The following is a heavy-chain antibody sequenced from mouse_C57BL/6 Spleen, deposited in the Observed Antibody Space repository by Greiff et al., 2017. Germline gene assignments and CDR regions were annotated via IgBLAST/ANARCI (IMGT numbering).Heavy chain of an antibody. CDR3: ARGGEQLRPYY. V-gene: IGHV14-2*01. CDR1: GYTFTSYW. CDR2: IDPEDGET. D-gene: IGHD3-2*02. Sequence: VQLQQPGAELVKPGASVKVSCKASGYTFTSYWMHWVKQRTEQGLEWIGRIDPEDGETKYAPKFQGKATITADTSSNTAYLQLSSLTSEDTAVYYCARGGEQLRPYYWGQGTTLTVSS. J-gene: IGHJ2*01.